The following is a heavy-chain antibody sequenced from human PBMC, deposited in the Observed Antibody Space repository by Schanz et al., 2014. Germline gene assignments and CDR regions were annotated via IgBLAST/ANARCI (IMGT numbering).Heavy chain of an antibody. Sequence: QVQWVQSGADVKKPGTAVKVSCKASEYTFTRHYMHWVRQAPGQGLEWMGRINPNSGGTNYAENFQGRVTMTRDTSTSTVYMELSRLTSDDTALYYCARDGHSSIWDSYYFYGLDVWGQGTTVTVSS. CDR3: ARDGHSSIWDSYYFYGLDV. V-gene: IGHV1-2*06. CDR2: INPNSGGT. CDR1: EYTFTRHY. J-gene: IGHJ6*02. D-gene: IGHD6-13*01.